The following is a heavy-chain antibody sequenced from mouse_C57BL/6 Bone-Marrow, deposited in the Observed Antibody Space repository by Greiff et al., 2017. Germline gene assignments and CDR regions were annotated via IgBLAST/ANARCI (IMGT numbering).Heavy chain of an antibody. CDR3: ARRSSGYWFAY. Sequence: QVQLQQPGAELVRPGSSVKLSCKASGYTFTSYWMHWVKQRPIQGLEWIGNIDPSDSGTHYNQKFKDKATLTVDKSSSTAYMQLSSLTSEDSAVYYCARRSSGYWFAYWGQGTLVTVSA. CDR1: GYTFTSYW. D-gene: IGHD3-2*02. CDR2: IDPSDSGT. V-gene: IGHV1-52*01. J-gene: IGHJ3*01.